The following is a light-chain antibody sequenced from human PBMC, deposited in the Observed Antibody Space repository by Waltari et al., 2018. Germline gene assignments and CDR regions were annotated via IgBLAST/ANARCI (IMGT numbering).Light chain of an antibody. J-gene: IGKJ1*01. CDR1: QSVSRN. V-gene: IGKV3-15*01. CDR3: HQYNNWPPWT. CDR2: ETS. Sequence: ETVMTQSPATLFVSPGERATLSCRASQSVSRNLAWYQQKPGQAPRLLIYETSSRATGIPARFSGSGSATEFTLNISSLQSEDAAIYHCHQYNNWPPWTFGQGTKVEIK.